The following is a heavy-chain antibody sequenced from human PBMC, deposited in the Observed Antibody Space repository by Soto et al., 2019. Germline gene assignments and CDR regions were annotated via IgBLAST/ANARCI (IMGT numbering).Heavy chain of an antibody. Sequence: GKGLEGVAVIWYDGSNKYYADSVKGRFTISTDNSKNTLYLQMGGLRAEDMAVYYCARTFFFQAEDGIRDFCTVSAFLLNRSSDL. D-gene: IGHD3-9*01. J-gene: IGHJ2*01. CDR2: IWYDGSNK. CDR3: ARTFFFQAEDGIRDFCTVSAFLLNRSSDL. V-gene: IGHV3-33*01.